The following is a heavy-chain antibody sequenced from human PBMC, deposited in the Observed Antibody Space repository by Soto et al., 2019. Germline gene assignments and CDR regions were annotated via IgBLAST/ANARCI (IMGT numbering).Heavy chain of an antibody. J-gene: IGHJ4*02. V-gene: IGHV3-30*18. D-gene: IGHD3-3*01. CDR2: ISYDGSNK. CDR1: GFTFSSYG. Sequence: GGSLRLSCAASGFTFSSYGMHWVRQAPGKGLEWVAVISYDGSNKYYADSVKGRFTISRDNSKNTLYLQMNSLRAEDTAVYYCAKEIFTEFTPSPLVCLDYWGQGTLVTVSS. CDR3: AKEIFTEFTPSPLVCLDY.